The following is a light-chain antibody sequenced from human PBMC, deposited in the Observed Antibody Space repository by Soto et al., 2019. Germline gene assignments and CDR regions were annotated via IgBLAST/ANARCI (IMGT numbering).Light chain of an antibody. CDR2: KAS. CDR3: QQYKSYSWT. V-gene: IGKV1-5*03. Sequence: DIQMTQSPSTLSASVGDRVTITCRASQSISSWLAWYQQKPGKAPKFLMYKASSLESGVPARFSGSGSGTEFTLTISSLQPDDVATYYCQQYKSYSWTFGQGTKVEIK. CDR1: QSISSW. J-gene: IGKJ1*01.